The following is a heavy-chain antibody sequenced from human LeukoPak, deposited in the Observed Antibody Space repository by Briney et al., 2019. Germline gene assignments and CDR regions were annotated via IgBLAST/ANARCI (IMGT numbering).Heavy chain of an antibody. D-gene: IGHD5-24*01. CDR3: ARWEVATTPFDY. Sequence: SETLSLTCAVYGGSFSGYYWSWIRQPPGKGLEWIGEINHSGSINYNPSLKSRVTISVDTSKNQFSLKLSSVTAADTAVYYCARWEVATTPFDYWGQGTLVTVSS. CDR2: INHSGSI. CDR1: GGSFSGYY. J-gene: IGHJ4*02. V-gene: IGHV4-34*01.